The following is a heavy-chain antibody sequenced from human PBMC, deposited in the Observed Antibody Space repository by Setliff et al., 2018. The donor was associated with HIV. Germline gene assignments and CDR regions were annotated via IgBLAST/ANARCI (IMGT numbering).Heavy chain of an antibody. V-gene: IGHV4-59*01. CDR2: IYDSGNT. Sequence: SETLSLTCTVSGGSISDYFWNWIRQPPGKGLEWIGYIYDSGNTNYNPSLESRVSISVDTSKKQFSLELNSVAAADTAVYYCARGHTKNYYGGDFFDFWGQGSLVTVSS. CDR1: GGSISDYF. D-gene: IGHD1-26*01. J-gene: IGHJ4*02. CDR3: ARGHTKNYYGGDFFDF.